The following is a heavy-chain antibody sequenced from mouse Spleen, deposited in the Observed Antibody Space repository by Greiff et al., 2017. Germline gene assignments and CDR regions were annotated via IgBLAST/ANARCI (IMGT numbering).Heavy chain of an antibody. J-gene: IGHJ4*01. D-gene: IGHD3-2*02. CDR1: GYTFTSYW. CDR2: IHPNSGST. V-gene: IGHV1-64*01. Sequence: QVQLQQPGAELVKPGASVKLSCKASGYTFTSYWMHWVKQRPGQGLEWIGMIHPNSGSTNYNEKFKSKATLTVDKSSSTAYMQLSSLTSEDSAVYYCAKEATIPYAMDYWGQGTSVTVSS. CDR3: AKEATIPYAMDY.